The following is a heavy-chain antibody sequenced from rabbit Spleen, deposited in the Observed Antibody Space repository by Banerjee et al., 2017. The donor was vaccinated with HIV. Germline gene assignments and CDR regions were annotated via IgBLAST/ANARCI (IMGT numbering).Heavy chain of an antibody. V-gene: IGHV1S45*01. Sequence: QEQLEESGGGLVKPEGSLTLTCTASGFSFTNKDVMCWVRQAPGKGLEWIGCINTITGKTVYATWAKGRFTISRASSTTVFLQMTSLTAADTATYFCARDAAGREDFNLWGPGTLVTVS. CDR3: ARDAAGREDFNL. CDR1: GFSFTNKDV. CDR2: INTITGKT. D-gene: IGHD4-2*01. J-gene: IGHJ4*01.